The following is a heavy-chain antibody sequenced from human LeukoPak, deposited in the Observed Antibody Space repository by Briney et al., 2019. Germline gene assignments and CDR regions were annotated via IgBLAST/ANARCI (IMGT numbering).Heavy chain of an antibody. CDR3: ARVRTNVMTVDY. CDR1: GGSISSYY. D-gene: IGHD2-8*01. CDR2: IYYSGST. Sequence: SETLSLTCTVSGGSISSYYWSWIRQPPGKGLEWIGYIYYSGSTNYNPSLKSRVTISVDTSKNQFSLKLSSVTAADTAVYYCARVRTNVMTVDYWGQGTLVTVSS. V-gene: IGHV4-59*12. J-gene: IGHJ4*02.